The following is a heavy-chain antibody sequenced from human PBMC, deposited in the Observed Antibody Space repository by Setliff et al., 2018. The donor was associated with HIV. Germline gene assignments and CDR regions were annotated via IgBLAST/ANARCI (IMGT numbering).Heavy chain of an antibody. J-gene: IGHJ4*02. CDR2: IHTTGSP. V-gene: IGHV4-4*08. CDR3: ARLLEGPDYSSDFRYFDWFPDV. CDR1: GGSITNFY. D-gene: IGHD3-9*01. Sequence: SETLSLTCNVSGGSITNFYWSWIRQPPGKGLEWIGSIHTTGSPKNNPSLQSRVSISIDMAKSLFSLELSSVTAADTAVYYCARLLEGPDYSSDFRYFDWFPDVWGQGTLVTVSS.